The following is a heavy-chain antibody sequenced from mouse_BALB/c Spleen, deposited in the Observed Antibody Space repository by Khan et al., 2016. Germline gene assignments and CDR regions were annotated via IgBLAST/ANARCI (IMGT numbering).Heavy chain of an antibody. Sequence: EVQLVESGGGLVKPGGSLKLSCAASGFTLSSYAMSWVRQTPEKRLEWVATISSGGSYTHYPDSVKGRFTISRDNAKNTLYLQMSSLRSEDTAMYYCARKTTYYFDYWGQGTTLTVSS. CDR1: GFTLSSYA. D-gene: IGHD2-12*01. CDR3: ARKTTYYFDY. V-gene: IGHV5-9-3*01. CDR2: ISSGGSYT. J-gene: IGHJ2*01.